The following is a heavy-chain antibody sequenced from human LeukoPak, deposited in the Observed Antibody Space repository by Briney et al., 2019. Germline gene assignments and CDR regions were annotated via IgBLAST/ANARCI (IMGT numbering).Heavy chain of an antibody. CDR2: ISSSSSYI. V-gene: IGHV3-21*01. Sequence: GGSLRLSCAASGFTFSSYSMNWVRQAPGKGLEWVSSISSSSSYIYYADSVKGRFTISRDNAKNSLYLQMNSLRAEDTAVYYCAGGYSSGWYGFVLDYWGQGTLVTVSS. CDR1: GFTFSSYS. D-gene: IGHD6-19*01. CDR3: AGGYSSGWYGFVLDY. J-gene: IGHJ4*02.